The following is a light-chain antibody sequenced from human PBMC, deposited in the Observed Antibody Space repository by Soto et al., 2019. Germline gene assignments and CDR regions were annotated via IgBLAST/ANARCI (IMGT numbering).Light chain of an antibody. V-gene: IGKV3-11*01. J-gene: IGKJ1*01. CDR2: DAS. CDR3: QQRSNWPPLT. Sequence: EIVLTQSPATLSLSPGERATLSCRASQSVSSDLAWYQQKPGQAPRLLIYDASNRATGIPARFSGSGSGTDFTRTISSLEPEYCAVDYCQQRSNWPPLTCGQGTKGGIK. CDR1: QSVSSD.